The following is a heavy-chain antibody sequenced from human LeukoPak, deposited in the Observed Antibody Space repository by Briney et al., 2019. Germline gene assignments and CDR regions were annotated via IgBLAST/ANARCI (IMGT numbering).Heavy chain of an antibody. CDR3: ASSSRRSAKKVYNWFDP. D-gene: IGHD6-13*01. CDR1: GFTFSSYA. V-gene: IGHV3-30*04. Sequence: GRSLRLSCAASGFTFSSYAMHWVRQAPGKGLELVAVISYDGSNKYYADSVKGRFTISRDNSKNTLYLQMNSLRAEDTAVYYCASSSRRSAKKVYNWFDPWGQGTLVTVSS. CDR2: ISYDGSNK. J-gene: IGHJ5*02.